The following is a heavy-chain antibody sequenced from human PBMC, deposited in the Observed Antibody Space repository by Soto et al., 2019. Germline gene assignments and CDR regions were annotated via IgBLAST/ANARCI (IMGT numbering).Heavy chain of an antibody. J-gene: IGHJ3*02. D-gene: IGHD4-17*01. V-gene: IGHV3-23*01. CDR3: AKHDFGDYRAYDI. Sequence: EVQLLESGGGLVQPGGSLRLSCAASGFTFDNYAMTWVRQAPGKGLEWVSSIDGRGLDTYYADSVKGRFTISRDNSKSTLYLPMNCLRAEDTAVYYCAKHDFGDYRAYDIWGQGTMVTVSS. CDR1: GFTFDNYA. CDR2: IDGRGLDT.